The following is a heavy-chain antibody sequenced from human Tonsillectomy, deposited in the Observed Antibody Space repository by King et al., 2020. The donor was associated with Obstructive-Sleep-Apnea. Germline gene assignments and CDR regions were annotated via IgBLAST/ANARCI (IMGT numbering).Heavy chain of an antibody. J-gene: IGHJ4*02. D-gene: IGHD1-1*01. Sequence: LQLQESGPGLVKPSETLSLTCSVSGGSISSTSYYWDWIRQPPGKGLEWIGNIYYSGSSYYNPPLKSRVTISVDMSKNQFSLRLSSVTAADTAVYYCASRRRYPSYFDYWGQGTLVTVSS. CDR3: ASRRRYPSYFDY. V-gene: IGHV4-39*01. CDR2: IYYSGSS. CDR1: GGSISSTSYY.